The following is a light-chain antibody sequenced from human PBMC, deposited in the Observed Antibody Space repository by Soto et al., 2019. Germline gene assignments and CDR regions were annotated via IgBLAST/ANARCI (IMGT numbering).Light chain of an antibody. CDR3: QQLNSYPYT. CDR1: QGIISY. V-gene: IGKV1-9*01. CDR2: AAS. Sequence: DIQLTQSPSFLSASVGDRVTITCRASQGIISYVAWYQQKPGKVPKALIYAASTLQSGVPSRFSGSGSGTEFTLTISSLQPEDFATYYCQQLNSYPYTFGQGTKLEIK. J-gene: IGKJ2*01.